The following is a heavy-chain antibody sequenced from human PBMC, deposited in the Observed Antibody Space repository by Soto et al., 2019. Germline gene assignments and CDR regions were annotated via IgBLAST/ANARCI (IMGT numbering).Heavy chain of an antibody. CDR1: GLTFSSYA. V-gene: IGHV3-23*01. CDR2: ISGSGGST. CDR3: AKGEQGWKPMNYSYYYGMDV. Sequence: GGSLRLSCAASGLTFSSYAMSWVRQAPGKGLEWVSAISGSGGSTYYADSVKGRFTISRDNSKNTLYLQMNSLRAEDTAVYYCAKGEQGWKPMNYSYYYGMDVWGQGTTVTVSS. D-gene: IGHD1-1*01. J-gene: IGHJ6*02.